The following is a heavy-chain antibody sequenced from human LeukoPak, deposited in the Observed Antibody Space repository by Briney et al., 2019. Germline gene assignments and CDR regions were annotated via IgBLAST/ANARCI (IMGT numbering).Heavy chain of an antibody. CDR2: INHSGST. Sequence: SESLSLTCAVYGGSFRGYYWSWIRQPPGRGLGWNGEINHSGSTNYNPSLKIRGTISVDTSKNQFSLKLSSVTAADTAVYYCARRGLYYDSSGSFDYWGQGTLVTVSS. CDR1: GGSFRGYY. CDR3: ARRGLYYDSSGSFDY. J-gene: IGHJ4*02. D-gene: IGHD3-22*01. V-gene: IGHV4-34*01.